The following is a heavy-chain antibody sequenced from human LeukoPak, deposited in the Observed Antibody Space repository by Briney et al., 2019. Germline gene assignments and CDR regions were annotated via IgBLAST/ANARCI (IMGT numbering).Heavy chain of an antibody. CDR2: INHSGST. J-gene: IGHJ3*01. V-gene: IGHV4-34*01. CDR1: GGSFSGYY. CDR3: ARRRSHAFDV. Sequence: PSETLSLTCAVYGGSFSGYYWSWIRQPPGKGLEWIGEINHSGSTNYNPSLKSRVTMSVDTSNNQFSLHLSSVTAADTAVYYCARRRSHAFDVWGQGTMVTVSS.